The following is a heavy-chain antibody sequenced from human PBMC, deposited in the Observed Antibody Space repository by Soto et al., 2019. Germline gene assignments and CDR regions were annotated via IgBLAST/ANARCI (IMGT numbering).Heavy chain of an antibody. D-gene: IGHD3-10*01. CDR2: IVVGSGNT. J-gene: IGHJ5*02. Sequence: SVKVSCKASGFTFTSSAVQWVRQARGQRLEWIGWIVVGSGNTNYAQKFQERVTITRDMSTSTAYMELSSLRSEDTAVYYCAADTYYYGSGSYPWGQGTLVNVSS. CDR1: GFTFTSSA. V-gene: IGHV1-58*01. CDR3: AADTYYYGSGSYP.